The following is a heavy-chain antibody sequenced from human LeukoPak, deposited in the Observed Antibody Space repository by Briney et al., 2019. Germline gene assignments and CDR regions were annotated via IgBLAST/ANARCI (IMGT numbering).Heavy chain of an antibody. CDR2: IYYSGST. Sequence: SETLSLTCTVSGGSISSSNYYWGRIRQPPWKGLKWIGSIYYSGSTYYNPPLNIRVTISVDTCKNQFSLKLSSVTAADTAVYYCARGYGDYLRPTNWFDPWGEGTLVTVSS. CDR1: GGSISSSNYY. V-gene: IGHV4-39*07. CDR3: ARGYGDYLRPTNWFDP. D-gene: IGHD4-17*01. J-gene: IGHJ5*02.